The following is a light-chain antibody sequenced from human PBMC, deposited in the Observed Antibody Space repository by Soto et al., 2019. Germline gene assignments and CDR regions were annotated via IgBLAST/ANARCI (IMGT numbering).Light chain of an antibody. CDR2: AAS. CDR3: QQADSFPLT. CDR1: QGISSY. J-gene: IGKJ4*01. Sequence: IQLTQSPSSLSASVGERVTITCRASQGISSYLAWYQQKPGKAPKLLIYAASSLQSGVPSRFSGSGSGTDFTLTISSLQPEDFATYYCQQADSFPLTFGGGTKVDI. V-gene: IGKV1-12*01.